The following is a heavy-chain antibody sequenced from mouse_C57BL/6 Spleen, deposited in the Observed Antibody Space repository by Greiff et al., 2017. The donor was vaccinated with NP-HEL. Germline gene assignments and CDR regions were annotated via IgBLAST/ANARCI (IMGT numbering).Heavy chain of an antibody. CDR3: ARVEGYYRFAY. J-gene: IGHJ3*01. V-gene: IGHV1-69*01. D-gene: IGHD2-3*01. CDR1: GYTFTSYW. CDR2: IAPSDSYT. Sequence: VQLQQPGAELVMPGASVKLSCKASGYTFTSYWMHWVKQRPGQGLEWIGEIAPSDSYTNYNQKFKGKSTLTVDKSSSTADMQLSSLTSEDSAVYYCARVEGYYRFAYWGQGTLVTVSA.